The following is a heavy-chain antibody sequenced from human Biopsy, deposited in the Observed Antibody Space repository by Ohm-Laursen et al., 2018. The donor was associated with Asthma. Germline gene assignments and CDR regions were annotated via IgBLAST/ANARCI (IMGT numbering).Heavy chain of an antibody. D-gene: IGHD6-19*01. CDR1: GGTFSNFV. CDR2: IMTVFGTT. Sequence: SSVKVSCKAPGGTFSNFVISWVRQAPGQGPEWLGGIMTVFGTTNYAQKFQGRVTITADESTSTAYMEVTSLRSEDTAIYYCARCQVGYSSGWSLLLKKIYYSGMDVWGQGTAVTVSS. J-gene: IGHJ6*02. CDR3: ARCQVGYSSGWSLLLKKIYYSGMDV. V-gene: IGHV1-69*01.